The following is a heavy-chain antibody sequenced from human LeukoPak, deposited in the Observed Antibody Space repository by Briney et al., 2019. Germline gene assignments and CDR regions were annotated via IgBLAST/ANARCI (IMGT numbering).Heavy chain of an antibody. V-gene: IGHV4-31*03. D-gene: IGHD3-10*01. J-gene: IGHJ4*02. CDR1: GGSISSGGYY. CDR3: AASDYYGSGSHSFDY. Sequence: PSETLSLTCTVSGGSISSGGYYWSWIRQHPGKGLEWIGYIYYSGSTYYNPSLKSRVTISVDTSKNQFSLKLSSVTAAVTAVYYCAASDYYGSGSHSFDYWGQGTLVTVSS. CDR2: IYYSGST.